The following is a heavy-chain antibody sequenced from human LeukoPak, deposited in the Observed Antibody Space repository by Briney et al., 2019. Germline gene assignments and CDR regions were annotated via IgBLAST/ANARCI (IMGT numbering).Heavy chain of an antibody. CDR1: GGSISSSSYY. J-gene: IGHJ4*02. V-gene: IGHV4-39*02. Sequence: PSETLSLTCTVSGGSISSSSYYWGWIRQPPGKGLEWIGSIYYSGSTYYNPSLKSRVTISVDTSKNQFSLKLSSVTAADTAVYYCARDGGGNSPDYWGQGTLVSVSS. D-gene: IGHD4-23*01. CDR2: IYYSGST. CDR3: ARDGGGNSPDY.